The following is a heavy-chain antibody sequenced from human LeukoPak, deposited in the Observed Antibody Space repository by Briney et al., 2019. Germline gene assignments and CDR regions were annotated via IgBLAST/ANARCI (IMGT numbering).Heavy chain of an antibody. CDR2: IRYDGSNK. CDR1: GFTFSNYG. Sequence: GGSLRLSCAASGFTFSNYGMHWVRQAPGRGLEWVAFIRYDGSNKYYADSVKGRFTISRDNPKNTLYLQMNSLRGEDTAVYYCAEAVYSYGDSWGQGTLVTVSS. J-gene: IGHJ4*02. V-gene: IGHV3-30*02. D-gene: IGHD5-18*01. CDR3: AEAVYSYGDS.